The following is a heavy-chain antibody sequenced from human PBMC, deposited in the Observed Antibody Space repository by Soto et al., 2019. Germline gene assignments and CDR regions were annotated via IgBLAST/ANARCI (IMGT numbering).Heavy chain of an antibody. CDR3: ARSGGLDRDFNY. CDR1: GRTFSSDS. V-gene: IGHV1-69*12. D-gene: IGHD2-15*01. CDR2: IIPMFDTP. J-gene: IGHJ4*02. Sequence: QVQLVQSGAEVKKPGSSVKVSCKASGRTFSSDSFSWGRQAPGQGLEWMGGIIPMFDTPIYAQKFQDRVTITADESTSTAYMQLSSLRSGDTAVYYCARSGGLDRDFNYWGQGSLVTVSS.